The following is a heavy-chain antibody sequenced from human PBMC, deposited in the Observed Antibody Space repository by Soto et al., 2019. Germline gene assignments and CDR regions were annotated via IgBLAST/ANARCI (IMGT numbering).Heavy chain of an antibody. CDR1: GFTFGSYA. Sequence: PGGSLRLSCAASGFTFGSYAMSWVRQAPGKGLEWVSSISVTGDVTSYSGSVKGRFSISRDGSKNTLYLQMNSLRAEDTAVYYCAKENIAVAGEGVDYWGQGTLVTVSS. CDR2: ISVTGDVT. CDR3: AKENIAVAGEGVDY. J-gene: IGHJ4*02. D-gene: IGHD6-19*01. V-gene: IGHV3-23*01.